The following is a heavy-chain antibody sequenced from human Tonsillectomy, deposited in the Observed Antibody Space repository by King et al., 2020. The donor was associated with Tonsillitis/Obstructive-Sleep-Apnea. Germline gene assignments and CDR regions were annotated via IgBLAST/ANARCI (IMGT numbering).Heavy chain of an antibody. CDR1: GFSLSTSGVG. CDR3: AHSTPRRDTAMVSFDY. Sequence: TLKESGPTLVKPTQTLTLTCTFSGFSLSTSGVGVGWIRQPPGKALEWLALIYWDDDKRYSPSLKGRLTITKDTAKHQVVLTMTNMDPVDTATYYCAHSTPRRDTAMVSFDYWGQGTLVTVSS. CDR2: IYWDDDK. J-gene: IGHJ4*02. V-gene: IGHV2-5*02. D-gene: IGHD5-18*01.